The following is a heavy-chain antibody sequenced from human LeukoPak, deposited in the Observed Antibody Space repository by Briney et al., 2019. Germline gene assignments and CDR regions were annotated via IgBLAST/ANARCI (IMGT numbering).Heavy chain of an antibody. CDR2: IDYDGGSG. CDR3: TRNSGWYGLS. V-gene: IGHV3-23*01. J-gene: IGHJ1*01. D-gene: IGHD6-19*01. CDR1: GFTFSSYG. Sequence: GGSLRHSCAASGFTFSSYGMSWVRQAPGKGLEWVSSIDYDGGSGHYADSVKGRFTISRDNSNNTLFLHLNSLRGEDTAVYYRTRNSGWYGLSWGQGTLVTVSS.